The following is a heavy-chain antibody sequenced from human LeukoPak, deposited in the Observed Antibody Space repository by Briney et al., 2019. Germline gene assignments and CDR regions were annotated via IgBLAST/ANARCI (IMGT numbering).Heavy chain of an antibody. V-gene: IGHV1-24*01. CDR2: FDPEDGET. CDR3: ARARRPYCSSTSCYPDAFDI. CDR1: GYTLTELS. J-gene: IGHJ3*02. Sequence: ASVKVSCKVSGYTLTELSMHWVRQAPGKGLEWMGGFDPEDGETIYAQKFQGRVTMTEDTSTDTAYMELRSLRSDDTAVYYCARARRPYCSSTSCYPDAFDIWGQGTMVTVSS. D-gene: IGHD2-2*01.